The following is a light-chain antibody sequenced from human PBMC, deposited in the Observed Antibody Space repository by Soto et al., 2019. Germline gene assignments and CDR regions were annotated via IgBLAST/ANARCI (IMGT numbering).Light chain of an antibody. V-gene: IGLV2-11*01. Sequence: QSVLTQPRSVSGSPGQSVTISCTGTSSDVGGYNFVSWYQQHPGKAPKLMIYAVSRRPSGVPDRFSGSKSGNTASLTISGLQAEDEADYYCYSYAGTYTGYVFGTGTKVTV. CDR3: YSYAGTYTGYV. CDR1: SSDVGGYNF. CDR2: AVS. J-gene: IGLJ1*01.